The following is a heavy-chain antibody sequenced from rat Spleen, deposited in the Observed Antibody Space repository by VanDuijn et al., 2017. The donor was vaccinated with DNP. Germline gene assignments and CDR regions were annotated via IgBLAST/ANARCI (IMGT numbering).Heavy chain of an antibody. J-gene: IGHJ2*01. Sequence: EVQLVESGGALVQPGRSLKLSCAASGFVFSKYDMAWVRQAPTKGLEWVASISPSGAFTYYRDSVRDRFTIFRDVAKSTLYLQMNSLRSEDMATYYCARHVLPLRVWDYWGQGVMVTVSS. CDR1: GFVFSKYD. CDR3: ARHVLPLRVWDY. V-gene: IGHV5-25*01. D-gene: IGHD1-4*01. CDR2: ISPSGAFT.